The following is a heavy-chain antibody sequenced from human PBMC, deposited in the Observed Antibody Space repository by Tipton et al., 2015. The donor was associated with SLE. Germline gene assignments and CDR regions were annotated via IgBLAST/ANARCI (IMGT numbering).Heavy chain of an antibody. CDR2: IYHSGST. J-gene: IGHJ3*02. CDR3: ARRDAFDI. Sequence: TLSLTCAVSGYSISSGYYWGWIRQPPGKGLEWIGSIYHSGSTYYNPSLKSRGTISVDTSKNQFSLKLSSVTAADTAVYYCARRDAFDIWGQGTMVTVSS. CDR1: GYSISSGYY. V-gene: IGHV4-38-2*01.